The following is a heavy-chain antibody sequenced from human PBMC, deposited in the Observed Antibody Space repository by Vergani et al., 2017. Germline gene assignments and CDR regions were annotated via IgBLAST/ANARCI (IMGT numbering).Heavy chain of an antibody. D-gene: IGHD3-3*01. CDR2: IYTSGST. CDR1: GGSISSGSYY. Sequence: QVQLQESGPGLVKPSQTLSLTCTVSGGSISSGSYYWSWIRQPAGKGLEWIGRIYTSGSTNYNPPLKSRGTISVDTSKNQFSLKLSSVTAAETAVYYCARELTIFGVVRGPFDYWGQGTLVTVSS. V-gene: IGHV4-61*02. CDR3: ARELTIFGVVRGPFDY. J-gene: IGHJ4*02.